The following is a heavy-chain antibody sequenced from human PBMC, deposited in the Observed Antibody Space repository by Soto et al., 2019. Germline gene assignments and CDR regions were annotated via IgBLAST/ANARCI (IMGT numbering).Heavy chain of an antibody. Sequence: PSETLSLTCTVSGGSIRSYCWTWIRQPPGKGLEWIGYVSRGGAAAYLAEGETTGYNPSLESRATISLDLPKNQFSLRLTSVTAADTAVYYCARDRGGITVSSKPLGEWFDPWGQGTLVTV. CDR2: VSRGGAAAYLAEGETT. CDR3: ARDRGGITVSSKPLGEWFDP. CDR1: GGSIRSYC. V-gene: IGHV4-59*01. J-gene: IGHJ5*02. D-gene: IGHD3-16*01.